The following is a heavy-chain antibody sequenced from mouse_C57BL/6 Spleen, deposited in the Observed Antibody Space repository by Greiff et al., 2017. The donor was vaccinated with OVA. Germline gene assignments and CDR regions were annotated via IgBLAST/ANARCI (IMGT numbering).Heavy chain of an antibody. V-gene: IGHV1-26*01. CDR3: ARWGTTVDWYFDV. CDR2: INPNNGGT. J-gene: IGHJ1*03. Sequence: EVQLQQSGPELVKPGASVKISCKASGYTFTDYYMNWVKQSHGKSLEWIGDINPNNGGTSYNQKFKGKATLTVDKSSSTAYMALHSLTSEDSSVYYGARWGTTVDWYFDVWGTGTTVTVSS. CDR1: GYTFTDYY. D-gene: IGHD1-1*01.